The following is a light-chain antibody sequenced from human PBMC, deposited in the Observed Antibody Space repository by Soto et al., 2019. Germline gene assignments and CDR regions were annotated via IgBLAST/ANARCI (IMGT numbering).Light chain of an antibody. CDR1: QSASSY. J-gene: IGKJ5*01. CDR3: QQYGSSPPIT. V-gene: IGKV3-11*01. CDR2: DAS. Sequence: IVLTQSPATLSLSPGERATLSCRASQSASSYLAWYQQKPGQAPRLLIYDASNRATGIPARFSGSGSGTDFTLTINSLEPEDFAVYYCQQYGSSPPITFGQGTRLEIK.